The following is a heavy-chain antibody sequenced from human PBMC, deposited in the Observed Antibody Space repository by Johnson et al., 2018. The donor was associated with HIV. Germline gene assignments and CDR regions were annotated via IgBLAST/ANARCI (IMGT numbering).Heavy chain of an antibody. D-gene: IGHD6-6*01. V-gene: IGHV3-30*03. J-gene: IGHJ3*02. CDR1: RITLSSYG. CDR3: ARDGYSSSSFGAFDI. Sequence: QVQLVESGGGVVQPGRSLRLSCAASRITLSSYGMHWVRQAPGKGLEWVAVISYDGSNKYYADSVKGRFTISRDNSKNTLYLQMNSLRAEDTAVYYCARDGYSSSSFGAFDIWGQGTMVTVSS. CDR2: ISYDGSNK.